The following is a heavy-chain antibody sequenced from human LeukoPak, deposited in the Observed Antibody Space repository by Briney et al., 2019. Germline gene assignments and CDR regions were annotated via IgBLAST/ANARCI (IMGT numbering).Heavy chain of an antibody. Sequence: SETLSLTCAVYGGSFSGYYWSWLRQPPGKGLEWIGEINHSGSTNYNPSLKSRVTISVDTSKNQFSLTLSSVTAADTAVYYCARGTYSGSRRRGWFYPCGQGTLLTVSS. J-gene: IGHJ5*02. CDR1: GGSFSGYY. CDR2: INHSGST. D-gene: IGHD1-26*01. V-gene: IGHV4-34*01. CDR3: ARGTYSGSRRRGWFYP.